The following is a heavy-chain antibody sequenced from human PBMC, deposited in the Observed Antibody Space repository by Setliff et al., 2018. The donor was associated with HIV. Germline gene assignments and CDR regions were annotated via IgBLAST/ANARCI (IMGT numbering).Heavy chain of an antibody. V-gene: IGHV4-34*01. Sequence: PSETLSLTCAVYGGSFSGYYWSWIRQPPGKGLEWIGEVTHSGRTNYNPSLESRVTISVDTSKNQFSLKLSSVTAADTAVYYCARRPAGAVAGGYGMDVWGQGTTVTVSS. D-gene: IGHD6-19*01. CDR3: ARRPAGAVAGGYGMDV. CDR1: GGSFSGYY. CDR2: VTHSGRT. J-gene: IGHJ6*02.